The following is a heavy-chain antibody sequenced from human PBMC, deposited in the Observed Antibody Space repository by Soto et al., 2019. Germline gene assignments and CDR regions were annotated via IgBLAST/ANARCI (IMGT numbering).Heavy chain of an antibody. V-gene: IGHV4-39*01. CDR2: MYYSGST. CDR3: ARQGYYDSTGYYRLDY. CDR1: GGSISSSSYY. D-gene: IGHD3-22*01. J-gene: IGHJ4*02. Sequence: QLQLQESGPGLVKPSETLSLTCTVSGGSISSSSYYWGWIRQPPGKGLEWIGSMYYSGSTYYNPSLKSRVTISVDTSKNQFSLKLSSVTAADTAVYYCARQGYYDSTGYYRLDYWGQGTLVTVSS.